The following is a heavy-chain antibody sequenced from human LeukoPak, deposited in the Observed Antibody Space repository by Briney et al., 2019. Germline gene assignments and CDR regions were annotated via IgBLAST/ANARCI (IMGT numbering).Heavy chain of an antibody. CDR1: GYSISSGSY. J-gene: IGHJ6*03. CDR3: ARAKKRSGRSRNFYLDV. CDR2: IYTSGTT. D-gene: IGHD1-26*01. V-gene: IGHV4-61*09. Sequence: SETLSLTCAVSGYSISSGSYWNWIRQPAGKGLEWIGHIYTSGTTTNSNPSLKSRVAISLDTSKNHFSLKLSSVTAADTAVYHCARAKKRSGRSRNFYLDVWGKGTTVTVSS.